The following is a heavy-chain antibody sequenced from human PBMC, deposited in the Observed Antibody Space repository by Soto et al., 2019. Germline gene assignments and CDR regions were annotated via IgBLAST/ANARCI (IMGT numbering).Heavy chain of an antibody. J-gene: IGHJ4*02. D-gene: IGHD6-19*01. V-gene: IGHV3-23*01. CDR1: GFTFSRYA. CDR3: AKGGGGGWFYACKN. CDR2: INSSGSTT. Sequence: EVQLLESGGGLVQPGGSLRLSCAASGFTFSRYAMSWVRQAPGKGLEWVSDINSSGSTTYYADSVKGRFTISRDNPNNTVYLQMNSLRAEDTAVYYCAKGGGGGWFYACKNWGQGTLVTVSS.